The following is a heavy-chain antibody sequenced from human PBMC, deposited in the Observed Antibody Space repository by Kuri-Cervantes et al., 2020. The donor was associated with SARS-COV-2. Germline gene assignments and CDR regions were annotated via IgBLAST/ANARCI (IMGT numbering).Heavy chain of an antibody. CDR3: ARGGYSSGWYQRTNFDY. CDR2: IYHSGST. V-gene: IGHV4-38-2*01. D-gene: IGHD6-19*01. CDR1: GYSISSGYY. Sequence: SETLSLTCAVSGYSISSGYYWGWIRQPPGKGLEWIGSIYHSGSTYYNPSLKSRVTISVDTSKNQFSLKLSSVTAAGTAVYYCARGGYSSGWYQRTNFDYWGQGTLVTVSS. J-gene: IGHJ4*02.